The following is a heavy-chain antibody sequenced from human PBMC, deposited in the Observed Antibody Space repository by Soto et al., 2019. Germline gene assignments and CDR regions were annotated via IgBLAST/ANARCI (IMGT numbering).Heavy chain of an antibody. Sequence: EVLLVESGGGLVQPGGSLRLSCAVSGFTVGNNFMTWVRQAPGKGPEWVSLIYSTGGTLYADSVKGRVTISGDSSKNILDLQMNSLVVDDAAAYFCARKSDCWSSSSCLYHSFEPWGQGTMVTGSS. V-gene: IGHV3-66*01. D-gene: IGHD2-2*01. CDR1: GFTVGNNF. CDR2: IYSTGGT. CDR3: ARKSDCWSSSSCLYHSFEP. J-gene: IGHJ5*02.